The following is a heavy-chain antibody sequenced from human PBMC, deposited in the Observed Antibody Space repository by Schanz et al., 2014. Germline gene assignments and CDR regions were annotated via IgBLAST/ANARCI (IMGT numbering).Heavy chain of an antibody. J-gene: IGHJ4*02. D-gene: IGHD6-25*01. Sequence: EVQLAESGGGLVQPGGSLRLSCAASGFTFSGFWMTWVRQAPGKGLEWVANIKKDGSEKYYVDSVKGRFTISRDNAKNSLYLQMTILRAEDTAVFYCARIEGSVIDYWAQGTLVTVAS. CDR2: IKKDGSEK. CDR3: ARIEGSVIDY. CDR1: GFTFSGFW. V-gene: IGHV3-7*03.